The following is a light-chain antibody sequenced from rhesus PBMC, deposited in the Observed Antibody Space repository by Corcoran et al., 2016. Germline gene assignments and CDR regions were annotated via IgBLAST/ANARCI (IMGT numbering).Light chain of an antibody. Sequence: DIQMTQAPSSLSAPVGDRVTITCRASQGISSGLAWYQQKPGKAPTLRLYKASSLKSGVPSRFSGSGSGSDFTLAISSLQPEDFATYSCQQYNSAPPTFGHGTKVEIK. J-gene: IGKJ1*01. CDR3: QQYNSAPPT. CDR2: KAS. V-gene: IGKV1-21*01. CDR1: QGISSG.